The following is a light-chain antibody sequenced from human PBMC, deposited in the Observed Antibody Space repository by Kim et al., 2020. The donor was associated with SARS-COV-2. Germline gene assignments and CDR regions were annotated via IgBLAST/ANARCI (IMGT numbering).Light chain of an antibody. CDR1: KMEDKY. V-gene: IGLV3-1*01. Sequence: SVSPGQTAIITCSGVKMEDKYVCWNQQKAGQSPVLLIYQDTKWPSGNPERFSGSNSGNTATLTISGTQAMDEADYYCQTWDSSSVIFGGGTQLTVL. CDR3: QTWDSSSVI. CDR2: QDT. J-gene: IGLJ2*01.